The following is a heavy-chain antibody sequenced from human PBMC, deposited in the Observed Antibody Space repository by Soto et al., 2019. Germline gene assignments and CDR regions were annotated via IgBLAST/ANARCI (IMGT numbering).Heavy chain of an antibody. CDR1: GFTFSSYA. CDR2: ISGSGGST. J-gene: IGHJ4*02. D-gene: IGHD6-19*01. Sequence: PGGSLRLSCAASGFTFSSYAMSWVRQAPGKGLEWVSAISGSGGSTYYADSVKGRFTISRDNSKNTLYLQMNSLRAEDTAVYYCAKDLNPHYIAVAGSIDYWGQGTLVTVSS. CDR3: AKDLNPHYIAVAGSIDY. V-gene: IGHV3-23*01.